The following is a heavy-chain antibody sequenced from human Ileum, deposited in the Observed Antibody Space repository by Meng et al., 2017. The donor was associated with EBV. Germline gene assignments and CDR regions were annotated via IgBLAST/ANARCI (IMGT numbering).Heavy chain of an antibody. CDR3: ATNGEKYFEY. Sequence: TVAVHCCFSSFIVWWCGCPQSQEKWLEWIGEMYDSRITHYNLSRKRRVTISADKSTNQFSLKLTSVTAADTAVYFCATNGEKYFEYWGQGTLVTVSS. CDR1: CCFSSFIVW. V-gene: IGHV4-4*01. CDR2: MYDSRIT. J-gene: IGHJ4*02.